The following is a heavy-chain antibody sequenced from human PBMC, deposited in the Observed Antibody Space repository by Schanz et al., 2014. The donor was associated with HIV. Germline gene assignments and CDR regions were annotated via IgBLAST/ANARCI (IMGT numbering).Heavy chain of an antibody. CDR2: ISYDGSNK. CDR1: GFTFDSYG. J-gene: IGHJ6*02. V-gene: IGHV3-30*03. D-gene: IGHD3-3*01. CDR3: TRGRFVERGGMDV. Sequence: QVQLVESGGGVVQPGRSLRLSCAASGFTFDSYGIHWVRQAPGKGLEGVAVISYDGSNKKYADSVKGRFTISRDNSKNTLYLQMKSLRAEDTAVYFCTRGRFVERGGMDVWGQGTAVTVAS.